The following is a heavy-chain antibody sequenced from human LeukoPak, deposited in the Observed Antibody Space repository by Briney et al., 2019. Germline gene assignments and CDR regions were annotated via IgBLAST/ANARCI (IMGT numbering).Heavy chain of an antibody. CDR3: EKCTTGNAHYLINL. J-gene: IGHJ1*01. CDR1: GFTVGHYA. Sequence: GGSLRLSCSASGFTVGHYAMNWVRQAPGKGLEWVSAISGSGDFTYYADSVKGRFTISRDNSRNTLYLQMNSLRAEDTAVFYCEKCTTGNAHYLINLWGQGNLVNGSS. CDR2: ISGSGDFT. D-gene: IGHD4-17*01. V-gene: IGHV3-23*01.